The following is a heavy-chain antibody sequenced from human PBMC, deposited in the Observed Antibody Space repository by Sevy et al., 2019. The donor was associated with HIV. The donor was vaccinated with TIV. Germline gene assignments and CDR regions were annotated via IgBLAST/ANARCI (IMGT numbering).Heavy chain of an antibody. V-gene: IGHV4-39*01. CDR1: GGSISSSSYY. CDR2: IYYSGST. Sequence: SETLSLTCTVSGGSISSSSYYWGWIRQPPGKGLEGIGSIYYSGSTYYNPSLKSRVTISVDTSKNQFSLKLSSVTAADTAVYYCARHNVDQYSSSWSKRGWFDPWGQGTLVTVSS. CDR3: ARHNVDQYSSSWSKRGWFDP. D-gene: IGHD6-13*01. J-gene: IGHJ5*02.